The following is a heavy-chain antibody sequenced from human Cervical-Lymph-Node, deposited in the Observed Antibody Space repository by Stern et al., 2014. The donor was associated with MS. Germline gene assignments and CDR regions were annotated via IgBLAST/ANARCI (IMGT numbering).Heavy chain of an antibody. Sequence: VQLVQSGAEVKKPGYSVRVSCKASGGTFSSHAISWVRQAPGQGLEWMGGIIPMFGTAKYSQKCQGRVTITADDSTSTAYMEVSSLRSEDTAVYYCASSVGELTPEAVWGQGTTVTVFS. CDR1: GGTFSSHA. D-gene: IGHD3-10*01. CDR3: ASSVGELTPEAV. J-gene: IGHJ6*02. CDR2: IIPMFGTA. V-gene: IGHV1-69*01.